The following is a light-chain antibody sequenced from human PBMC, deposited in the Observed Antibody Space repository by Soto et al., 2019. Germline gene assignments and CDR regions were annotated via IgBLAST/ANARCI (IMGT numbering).Light chain of an antibody. CDR1: ESVSSRY. CDR2: GAS. J-gene: IGKJ1*01. V-gene: IGKV3-20*01. CDR3: QQYGSSPPWT. Sequence: EIVLTQSPGTLSLSPGERATLSCRATESVSSRYLAWYQQKPCQAPRLLIYGASSRATGIPDRFSGSGSGTDFTLTISRLEPEDFAVYYCQQYGSSPPWTFGQGTRVEIK.